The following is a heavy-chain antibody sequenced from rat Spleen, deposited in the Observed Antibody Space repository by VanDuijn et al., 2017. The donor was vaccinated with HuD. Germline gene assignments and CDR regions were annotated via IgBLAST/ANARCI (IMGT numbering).Heavy chain of an antibody. CDR3: ASLSGCGSNWFAY. Sequence: EVQLVESDGDLVQPGRSLKLSCAASGFTFSDYYMAWVRQVPTKGLEWVATINYDGSGTYYRDSVKGRFTISRDNANSTLYLQMNSLRSEDTATYVCASLSGCGSNWFAYWGQGTLVTVSS. CDR1: GFTFSDYY. V-gene: IGHV5-29*01. J-gene: IGHJ3*01. CDR2: INYDGSGT. D-gene: IGHD4-3*01.